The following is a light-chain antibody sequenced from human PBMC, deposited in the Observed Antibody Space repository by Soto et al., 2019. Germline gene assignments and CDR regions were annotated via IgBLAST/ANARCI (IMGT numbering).Light chain of an antibody. CDR3: SSYTSSSTVV. V-gene: IGLV2-14*01. CDR1: SSDVGGYNY. CDR2: EVS. J-gene: IGLJ1*01. Sequence: QSVLTQPASVSGSPGQSITISCTGTSSDVGGYNYVSWYQHHPGKAPKLIIYEVSNRPSGASNRFSGSKSGNTASLTISGLQADDEADYYCSSYTSSSTVVFGIGTKVTAL.